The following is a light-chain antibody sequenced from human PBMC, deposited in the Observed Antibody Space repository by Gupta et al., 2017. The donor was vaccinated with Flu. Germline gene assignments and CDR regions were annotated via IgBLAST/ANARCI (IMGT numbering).Light chain of an antibody. CDR3: AAWDDGGGCPL. J-gene: IGLJ2*01. Sequence: KVGSNFICWYHQDPGKAPQLLIYSNTQRPAGVPDRFSGSRSGTSATLAISGVQPEDEGVYYCAAWDDGGGCPLFGGGTRLVVL. CDR1: KVGSNF. V-gene: IGLV1-44*01. CDR2: SNT.